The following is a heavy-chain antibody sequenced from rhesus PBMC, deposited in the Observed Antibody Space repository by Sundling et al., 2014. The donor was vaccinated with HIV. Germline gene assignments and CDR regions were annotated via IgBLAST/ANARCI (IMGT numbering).Heavy chain of an antibody. CDR1: GYSISSGYS. V-gene: IGHV4-127*01. J-gene: IGHJ6*01. CDR3: AREWARVGWTGYYFYGLDS. D-gene: IGHD3-3*01. Sequence: QVQLQESGPGPVKPSETLSLTCAVSGYSISSGYSWNWIRQPPGKGLEWIGSMYASGWRSYFNPSLKSRVSLSADTSKNQFSLRVTSVTAADTAVYYCAREWARVGWTGYYFYGLDSWGPGVVFTVSS. CDR2: MYASGWRS.